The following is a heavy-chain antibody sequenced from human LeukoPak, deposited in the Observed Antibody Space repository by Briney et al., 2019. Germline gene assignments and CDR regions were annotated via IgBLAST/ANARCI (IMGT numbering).Heavy chain of an antibody. CDR2: IYPGDSDT. Sequence: GESLKISCKGSGYRFTNYWIGWVRQMAGKGLEWMGSIYPGDSDTRYSPSFQGQVTVSADKSISTAYLQWSSLKASDTAMYYCAVKPGYTGSWGTFDSWGQGTLVTVSS. J-gene: IGHJ4*02. V-gene: IGHV5-51*01. D-gene: IGHD1-26*01. CDR1: GYRFTNYW. CDR3: AVKPGYTGSWGTFDS.